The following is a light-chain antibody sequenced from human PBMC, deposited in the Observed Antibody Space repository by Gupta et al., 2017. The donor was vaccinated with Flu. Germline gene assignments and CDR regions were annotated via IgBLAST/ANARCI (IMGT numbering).Light chain of an antibody. CDR1: QSVSKN. Sequence: EIVMTQSPATLSVSPGEKATLSCRASQSVSKNLAWYQQRPGQSPRLLIYGASTRATGIPARFSGGGPGTEFTLTITSLQSEDFAVYYCQQYNNWPPLYSFGQGTKVEI. J-gene: IGKJ2*03. CDR3: QQYNNWPPLYS. V-gene: IGKV3-15*01. CDR2: GAS.